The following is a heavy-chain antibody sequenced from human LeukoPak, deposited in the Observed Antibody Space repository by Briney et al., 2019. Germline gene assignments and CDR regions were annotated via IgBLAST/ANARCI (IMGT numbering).Heavy chain of an antibody. J-gene: IGHJ4*02. V-gene: IGHV3-21*01. CDR2: ISSSSSYI. D-gene: IGHD5-18*01. CDR3: AKDRWLQLWFQDLFDY. Sequence: GGSLRLSCAASGFTFSSYRINWVRQAPGKGLEWVSSISSSSSYIYYADSVKGRFTISRDNAKNSLYLQMNSLRAEDTAVYYCAKDRWLQLWFQDLFDYWGQGTLVTVSS. CDR1: GFTFSSYR.